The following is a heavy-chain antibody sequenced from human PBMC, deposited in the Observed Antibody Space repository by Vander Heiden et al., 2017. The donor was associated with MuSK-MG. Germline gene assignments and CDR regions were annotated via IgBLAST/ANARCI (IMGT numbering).Heavy chain of an antibody. V-gene: IGHV4-38-2*01. D-gene: IGHD4-17*01. J-gene: IGHJ4*02. CDR3: ARANYDDFRRRHFDY. CDR1: GYSISSGYF. CDR2: LYHRGDT. Sequence: QVQLQESGPGLVKPSETLSLTCAVSGYSISSGYFWAWIRQPPGKGLEWIASLYHRGDTHYNPSLKSRVTISLDTSKNQFSLRLSSVTAADTAEYYCARANYDDFRRRHFDYWGQGTLVTVSS.